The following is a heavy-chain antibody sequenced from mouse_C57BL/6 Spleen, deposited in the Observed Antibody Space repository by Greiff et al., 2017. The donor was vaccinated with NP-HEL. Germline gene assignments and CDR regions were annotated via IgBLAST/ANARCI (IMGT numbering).Heavy chain of an antibody. D-gene: IGHD1-1*01. Sequence: VQLVESGAELVKPGASVKLSCKASGYTFTEYTIHWVKQRSGQGLEWIGWFYPGSGSIKYNEKFKDKATLTADKSSSTVYMELSRLTSEDSAVYFCARHEEGGGSSLYAMDYWGQGTSVTVSS. V-gene: IGHV1-62-2*01. CDR3: ARHEEGGGSSLYAMDY. CDR2: FYPGSGSI. CDR1: GYTFTEYT. J-gene: IGHJ4*01.